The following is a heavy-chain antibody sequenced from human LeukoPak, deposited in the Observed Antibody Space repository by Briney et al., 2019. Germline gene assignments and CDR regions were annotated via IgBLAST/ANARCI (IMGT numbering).Heavy chain of an antibody. Sequence: SVKVSCKASGGTFSSYAISWVRQAPGQGLGWMGRIIPILGIANYAQKFQGRVTITADKSTSTAYMELSSLRSEDTAVYYCARGLTTLHAFDIWGQGTMVTVSS. CDR3: ARGLTTLHAFDI. J-gene: IGHJ3*02. D-gene: IGHD4-4*01. CDR1: GGTFSSYA. CDR2: IIPILGIA. V-gene: IGHV1-69*04.